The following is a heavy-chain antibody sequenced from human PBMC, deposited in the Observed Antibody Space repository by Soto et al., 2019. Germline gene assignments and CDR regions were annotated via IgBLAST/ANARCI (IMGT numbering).Heavy chain of an antibody. V-gene: IGHV6-1*01. Sequence: SQTLSLTCAISGDSVSSNSVAWNWIRQSPSGGLEWLGRTYYRSKWYNDYAGSVKSRITIYPDTSKNQFSLQLNSETPEYSSAYYCARAGIVVACPYNWFDPWGQGTLVTVSS. CDR2: TYYRSKWYN. CDR1: GDSVSSNSVA. J-gene: IGHJ5*02. D-gene: IGHD3-22*01. CDR3: ARAGIVVACPYNWFDP.